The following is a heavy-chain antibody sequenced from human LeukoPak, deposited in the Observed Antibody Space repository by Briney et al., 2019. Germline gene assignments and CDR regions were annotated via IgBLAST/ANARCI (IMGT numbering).Heavy chain of an antibody. CDR1: VYTFTIYD. CDR3: ARERRGFRFDP. V-gene: IGHV1-8*01. D-gene: IGHD3-10*01. Sequence: ASVNVSCKSSVYTFTIYDINWVRQATGQGLEWMGWMNHNSGNTDYAQKFQGRVTMTRNTSLSTAYMELSSLRSEDTAVYYCARERRGFRFDPWGQGTLVTVSS. CDR2: MNHNSGNT. J-gene: IGHJ5*02.